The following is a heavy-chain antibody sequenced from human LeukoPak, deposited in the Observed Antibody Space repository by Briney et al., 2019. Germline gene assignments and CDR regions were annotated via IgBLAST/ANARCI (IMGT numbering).Heavy chain of an antibody. CDR1: GGTFSSYA. D-gene: IGHD3-22*01. V-gene: IGHV1-69*13. J-gene: IGHJ4*02. CDR3: ARDRDDSSGYYSHFDY. Sequence: ASVNVSCKASGGTFSSYAISWVRQAPGQGLEWMGGIIPIFGTANYAQKFQGRVTITADESTSTAYMELSSLRSEDTAVYYCARDRDDSSGYYSHFDYWGQGTLVTVSS. CDR2: IIPIFGTA.